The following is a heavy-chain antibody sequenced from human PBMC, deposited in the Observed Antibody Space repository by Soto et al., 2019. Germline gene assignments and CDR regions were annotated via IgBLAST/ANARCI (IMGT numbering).Heavy chain of an antibody. D-gene: IGHD6-19*01. J-gene: IGHJ3*02. CDR2: VNAGNGKT. CDR3: ARAGYSSGWYGPYAFDI. Sequence: ASVKVSCKASGYTFTSYGVHWVRQAPGQSLEWMGWVNAGNGKTIYSQRFQGRVSMTTDTSASTAYMELRSLRSDDTAVYYCARAGYSSGWYGPYAFDIWGQGTMVTVSS. CDR1: GYTFTSYG. V-gene: IGHV1-3*01.